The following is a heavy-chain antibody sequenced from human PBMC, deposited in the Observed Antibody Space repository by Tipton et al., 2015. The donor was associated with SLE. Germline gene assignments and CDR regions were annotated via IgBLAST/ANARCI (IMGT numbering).Heavy chain of an antibody. D-gene: IGHD2-2*01. Sequence: TLSLTCAVSGGSISGGGYSWSWIRQPPGKGLEWIGYIYHSGSTYYNPSLKSRVTISVDRSKNQFSLKLSSVTAADTAVYYCARDPWGYCSSTSCYPHAFDIWGQGTMVTVSS. V-gene: IGHV4-30-2*01. CDR1: GGSISGGGYS. CDR2: IYHSGST. CDR3: ARDPWGYCSSTSCYPHAFDI. J-gene: IGHJ3*02.